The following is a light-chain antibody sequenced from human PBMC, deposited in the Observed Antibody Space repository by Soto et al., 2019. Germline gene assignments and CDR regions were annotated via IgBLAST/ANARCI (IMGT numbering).Light chain of an antibody. CDR3: QQYDTYPRT. CDR1: QSISNW. V-gene: IGKV1-5*03. CDR2: KAS. Sequence: DIQMTQSPSTLSASVGDRVTITCRASQSISNWLAWYQQKPGKAPKILIFKASTLESGVPSLFSGSVSGTEFTLNISSLQPDDFATYHCQQYDTYPRTFGQGTKVDIK. J-gene: IGKJ1*01.